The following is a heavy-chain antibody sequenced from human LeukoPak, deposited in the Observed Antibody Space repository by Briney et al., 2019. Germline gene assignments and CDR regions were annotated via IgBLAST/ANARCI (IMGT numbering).Heavy chain of an antibody. V-gene: IGHV3-21*01. Sequence: GGSLRLSCAASGFTFSSYSMNWVRQAPGKGLEWVSSISSSSSYIYYAGSVKGGFTISRDNAKNSLYLQMNSLRAEDTALYYCARAPGTYSGSGSSPRLDYWGQGTLVTVSS. CDR3: ARAPGTYSGSGSSPRLDY. CDR2: ISSSSSYI. CDR1: GFTFSSYS. J-gene: IGHJ4*02. D-gene: IGHD3-10*01.